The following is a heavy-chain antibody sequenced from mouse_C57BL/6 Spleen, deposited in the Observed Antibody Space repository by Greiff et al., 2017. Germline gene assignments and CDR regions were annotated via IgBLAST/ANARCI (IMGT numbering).Heavy chain of an antibody. CDR2: IRSKSSNYAT. J-gene: IGHJ1*03. V-gene: IGHV10-3*01. CDR3: VRAHYYGSSHWYFDV. CDR1: GFTFNTYA. D-gene: IGHD1-1*01. Sequence: EVQLVESGGGLVQPKGSLKLSCAASGFTFNTYAMHWVRQAPGKGLEWVARIRSKSSNYATYYADSVKDRFTISRDDSQSMLYLQMNNLKTEDTAMYYCVRAHYYGSSHWYFDVWGTGTTVTVSS.